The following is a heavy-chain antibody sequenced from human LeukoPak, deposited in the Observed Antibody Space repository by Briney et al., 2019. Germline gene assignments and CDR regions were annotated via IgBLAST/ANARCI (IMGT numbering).Heavy chain of an antibody. D-gene: IGHD3-10*01. Sequence: GGSLRLSCAASKFSVSNNYMTWVGQAPGKGLEWVAIIYMDGSTYYADSVKGRFTISRDNPRNTLYLQMNSLRAEDTAVYYCARERRYYYGSGSPMGLDPWGQGTLVTVSS. CDR3: ARERRYYYGSGSPMGLDP. CDR2: IYMDGST. CDR1: KFSVSNNY. V-gene: IGHV3-53*01. J-gene: IGHJ5*02.